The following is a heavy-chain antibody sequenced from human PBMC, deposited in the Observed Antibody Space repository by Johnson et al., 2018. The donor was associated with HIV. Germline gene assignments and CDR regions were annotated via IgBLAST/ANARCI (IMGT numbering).Heavy chain of an antibody. D-gene: IGHD6-19*01. J-gene: IGHJ3*02. Sequence: MLLVEPGGGLVKPGVSLRLSCAASGFTFITYAMSWVRQAPGKGLERVASVSGSGASTYYADSVKGRFTISRDNSKKTLYLQMHSLRAEDTAVYYCAKDLPSGWEGGDDFDIWGQGTMVIVSS. V-gene: IGHV3-23*04. CDR3: AKDLPSGWEGGDDFDI. CDR1: GFTFITYA. CDR2: VSGSGAST.